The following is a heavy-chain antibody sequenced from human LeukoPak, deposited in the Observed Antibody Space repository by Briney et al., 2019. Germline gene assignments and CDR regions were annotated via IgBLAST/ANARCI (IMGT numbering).Heavy chain of an antibody. CDR1: GFTFSNYY. CDR3: ARANNGNYPYYFDY. Sequence: GGSLRLSCAASGFTFSNYYISWIRQAPGKGLEWVSYISSSAITMYYADSVKGRFTISRDNAKNSLYLQMNTLRAEDTAVYYCARANNGNYPYYFDYWGQGTLVTVSS. J-gene: IGHJ4*02. V-gene: IGHV3-11*01. CDR2: ISSSAITM. D-gene: IGHD1-7*01.